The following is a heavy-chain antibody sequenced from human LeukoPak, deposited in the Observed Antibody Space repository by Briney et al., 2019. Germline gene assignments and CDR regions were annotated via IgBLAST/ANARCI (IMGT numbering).Heavy chain of an antibody. D-gene: IGHD3-10*01. CDR1: GFTFSDYG. J-gene: IGHJ6*03. CDR3: AASYGSGSYYNVFYYYYMDV. Sequence: GGSLRLSCGASGFTFSDYGMLWVRQAPGKGLDWVAFIRHDGNKKLYADSVKGRFTISRDNSKNTLYLQMNSLRAEDTAVYYCAASYGSGSYYNVFYYYYMDVWGKGTTVTISS. V-gene: IGHV3-30*02. CDR2: IRHDGNKK.